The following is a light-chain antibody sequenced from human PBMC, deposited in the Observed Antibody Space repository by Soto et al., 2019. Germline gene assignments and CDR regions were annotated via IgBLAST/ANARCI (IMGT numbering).Light chain of an antibody. CDR2: DAS. CDR1: QTVKSSY. V-gene: IGKV3-20*01. CDR3: QQYASSPQT. J-gene: IGKJ1*01. Sequence: EIVLTQSPGVLSLPVGERATLSCRASQTVKSSYLAWYQQKPGQAPRLLIYDASTRAAGIPDRFSASGSGTDFTLIISRLEPEDFAVYSCQQYASSPQTFGQGTKVDIK.